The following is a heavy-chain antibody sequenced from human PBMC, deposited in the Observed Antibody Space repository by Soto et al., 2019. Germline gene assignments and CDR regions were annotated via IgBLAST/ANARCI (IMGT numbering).Heavy chain of an antibody. Sequence: GGSMRLSCTASGFTFGDYAMSWFRQAPGKGLEWVGFIRSKAYGGTTEYAASVKGRFTISRDDSKSIAYLQMNSLKTEDTAVYYCTRERITIFGVVITPFDYWGQGTLVTVSS. D-gene: IGHD3-3*01. J-gene: IGHJ4*02. CDR1: GFTFGDYA. CDR3: TRERITIFGVVITPFDY. CDR2: IRSKAYGGTT. V-gene: IGHV3-49*03.